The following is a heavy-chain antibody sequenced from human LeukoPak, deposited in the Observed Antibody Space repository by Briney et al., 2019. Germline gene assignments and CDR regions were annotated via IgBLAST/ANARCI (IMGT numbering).Heavy chain of an antibody. CDR1: GFTFDDYT. CDR3: AKDKLPAAGTWRYFDL. J-gene: IGHJ2*01. D-gene: IGHD6-13*01. CDR2: ISWDGGST. Sequence: PGGSLRLSCAASGFTFDDYTMHWVRQAPGKGLEWVSLISWDGGSTYYADSVKGRFTISRDNSKNSLYLQMNSLRTEDTASYYCAKDKLPAAGTWRYFDLWGRGTLVTVSS. V-gene: IGHV3-43*01.